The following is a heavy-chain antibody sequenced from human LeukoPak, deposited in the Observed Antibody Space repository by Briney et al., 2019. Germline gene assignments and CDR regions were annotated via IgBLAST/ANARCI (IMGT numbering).Heavy chain of an antibody. J-gene: IGHJ6*03. CDR2: IYPGDSDT. CDR3: AKIGTGWYYYMDV. CDR1: GYSFTSYW. V-gene: IGHV5-51*01. D-gene: IGHD1-14*01. Sequence: GESLKVSCKSSGYSFTSYWIGWVRQMPGKGLEWMGIIYPGDSDTRYSPSFQGQVTISADKSISTAYLQWSSLKASDTAMYYCAKIGTGWYYYMDVWGKGTTVTVSS.